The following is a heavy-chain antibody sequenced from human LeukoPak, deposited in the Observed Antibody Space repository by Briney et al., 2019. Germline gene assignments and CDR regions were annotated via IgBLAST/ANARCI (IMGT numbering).Heavy chain of an antibody. V-gene: IGHV3-15*01. CDR1: GFTFSYAW. CDR2: IKSKVDGGTT. Sequence: PGGSLRLSCAASGFTFSYAWMNWVRQAPGKGLEWVGRIKSKVDGGTTDYAAPVKGRFTISRDDSKNTLYLQMNSLKTEDTAVYYCTTSYYDTLTGSSTFDYWGQGTLVTVSS. J-gene: IGHJ4*02. D-gene: IGHD3-9*01. CDR3: TTSYYDTLTGSSTFDY.